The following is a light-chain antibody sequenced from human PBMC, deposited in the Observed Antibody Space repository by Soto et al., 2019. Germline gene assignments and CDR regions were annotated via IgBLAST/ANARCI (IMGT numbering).Light chain of an antibody. Sequence: IQMTQSPSSLSASVGDRVTINCRASQDIIKYLHWYQQKSGEAPKLLIYGASILQGGVPARFIGSGSGTHFTLTISSLQPEDFATSYCQQSFRTPLTLGGGTKVDIK. J-gene: IGKJ4*01. V-gene: IGKV1-39*01. CDR3: QQSFRTPLT. CDR2: GAS. CDR1: QDIIKY.